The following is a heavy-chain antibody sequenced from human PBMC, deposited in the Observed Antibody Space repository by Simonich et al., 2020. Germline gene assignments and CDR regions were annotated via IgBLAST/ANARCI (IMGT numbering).Heavy chain of an antibody. CDR2: IYYSGST. D-gene: IGHD2-2*01. J-gene: IGHJ6*03. V-gene: IGHV4-59*12. CDR1: GGSISSYY. CDR3: ARGGRYCSSTSCYYYYYYMDV. Sequence: QVQLQESGPGLVKPSETLSLTCTVSGGSISSYYWSWIRQPPGKGLEWIGYIYYSGSTNYNPSLKSRVTISVDPSKNQFSLKLSFVTAADTAVYYCARGGRYCSSTSCYYYYYYMDVWGKGTTVTVSS.